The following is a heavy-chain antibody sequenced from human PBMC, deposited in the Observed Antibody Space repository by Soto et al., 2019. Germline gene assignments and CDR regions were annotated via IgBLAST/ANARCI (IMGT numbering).Heavy chain of an antibody. CDR2: IDWDDDK. Sequence: CGPTLVNPTLTLTLTCTFSGFSLSTSGMCVSWIRQPPGKALEWLARIDWDDDKYYSTSLKTRLTISKDTSKNQVVLTMTNMDPVDTATYYCALATYYYDSSGYAAYYFDYCGQGTLVTVSS. D-gene: IGHD3-22*01. CDR3: ALATYYYDSSGYAAYYFDY. J-gene: IGHJ4*02. CDR1: GFSLSTSGMC. V-gene: IGHV2-70*11.